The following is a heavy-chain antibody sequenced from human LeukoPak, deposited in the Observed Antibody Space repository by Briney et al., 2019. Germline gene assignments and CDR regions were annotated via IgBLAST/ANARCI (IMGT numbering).Heavy chain of an antibody. CDR2: IRTKVNSYAT. Sequence: GGSLSLSCAASGFTFSGSTMHWVRQASGKRLEWVGRIRTKVNSYATAYAASVKGRFTISRDDSKNTAYLQMNSLKTEDTAVYYCTTSAGGTFDYWGQGTLVTVSS. CDR3: TTSAGGTFDY. D-gene: IGHD1-26*01. V-gene: IGHV3-73*01. J-gene: IGHJ4*02. CDR1: GFTFSGST.